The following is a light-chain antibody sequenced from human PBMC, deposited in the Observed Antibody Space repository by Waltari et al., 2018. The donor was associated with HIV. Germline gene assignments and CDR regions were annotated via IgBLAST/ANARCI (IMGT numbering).Light chain of an antibody. CDR2: EVN. V-gene: IGLV2-8*01. CDR1: SSDVVRYAS. CDR3: TSYAGINPVA. Sequence: QSALTQPPSASGSPGPSVTISCTGTSSDVVRYASVSWYQQHPGKAPKLLISEVNKRPSGVPDRFSGSKSGNTASLTVSGLQAEDEAEYYCTSYAGINPVAFGGGTNLTVL. J-gene: IGLJ2*01.